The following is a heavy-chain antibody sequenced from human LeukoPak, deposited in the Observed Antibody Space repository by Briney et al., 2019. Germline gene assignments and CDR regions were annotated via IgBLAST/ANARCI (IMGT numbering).Heavy chain of an antibody. CDR1: GFTFSSYG. J-gene: IGHJ4*02. V-gene: IGHV3-33*06. CDR3: AKQISSGYYYDLDY. CDR2: IWYDGSNK. Sequence: GGSLRLSCAASGFTFSSYGMHWVRQAPGKGLEWVAVIWYDGSNKYYADSVKGRFTISRDNSKNTLYLQMNSLRVEDTAVYYCAKQISSGYYYDLDYWGQGTLVTVSS. D-gene: IGHD3-22*01.